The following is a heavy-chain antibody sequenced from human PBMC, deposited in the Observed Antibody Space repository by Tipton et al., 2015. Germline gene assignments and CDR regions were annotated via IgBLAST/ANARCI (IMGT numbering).Heavy chain of an antibody. CDR1: GFIFSDYY. D-gene: IGHD1-1*01. J-gene: IGHJ6*02. V-gene: IGHV3-11*06. CDR3: ARGTGPTYYYGMDV. CDR2: ISSSSSYI. Sequence: SLRLSCAASGFIFSDYYMSWIRQAPGKGLEWVSSISSSSSYIYYADSVKGRFTISRDNAKNSLYLQMNSLRAEDTAVYYCARGTGPTYYYGMDVWGQGTTVTVSS.